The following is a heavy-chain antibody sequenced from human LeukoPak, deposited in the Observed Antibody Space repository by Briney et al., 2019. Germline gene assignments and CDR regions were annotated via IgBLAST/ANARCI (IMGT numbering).Heavy chain of an antibody. J-gene: IGHJ4*02. CDR1: GFTFSSYA. V-gene: IGHV3-30*04. D-gene: IGHD5-12*01. CDR2: ISYDGSNK. CDR3: ARPVVLSGYANY. Sequence: GGSPRLSCAASGFTFSSYAMHWVRQAPGKGLEWVAVISYDGSNKYYADSVKGRFTISRDNSKNTLYLQMNSLRAEDTAVYYCARPVVLSGYANYWGQGTLVTVSS.